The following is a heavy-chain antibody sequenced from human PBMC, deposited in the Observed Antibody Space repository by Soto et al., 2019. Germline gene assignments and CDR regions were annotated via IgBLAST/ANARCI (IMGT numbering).Heavy chain of an antibody. Sequence: ASVKVSCKASGYTFTIYGISWVRQAPGQGLEWMGWISAYNGNTNYAQKLQGRVTMTTDTSTSTAYMELRSLRSDDTAVYYCARVFVYYDILTGYYADPNSYYFDYWGQGTLVTVSS. CDR3: ARVFVYYDILTGYYADPNSYYFDY. D-gene: IGHD3-9*01. J-gene: IGHJ4*02. V-gene: IGHV1-18*01. CDR2: ISAYNGNT. CDR1: GYTFTIYG.